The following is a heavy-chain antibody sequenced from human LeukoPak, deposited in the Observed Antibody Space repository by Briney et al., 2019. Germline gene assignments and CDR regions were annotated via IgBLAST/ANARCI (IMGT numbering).Heavy chain of an antibody. CDR3: AREGSSSPITNWFDP. CDR1: GYTFTSYD. V-gene: IGHV1-8*01. J-gene: IGHJ5*02. Sequence: GASVKVSCKASGYTFTSYDINWVRRATGQGLEWMGWMNPNSGNTGYAQKFQGRVTMTRNTSISTAYMELSSLRSDDTAVYYCAREGSSSPITNWFDPWGQGTLVTVSS. D-gene: IGHD6-13*01. CDR2: MNPNSGNT.